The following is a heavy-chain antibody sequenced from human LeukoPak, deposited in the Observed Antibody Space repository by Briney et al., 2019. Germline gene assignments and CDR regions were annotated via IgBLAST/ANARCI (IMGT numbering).Heavy chain of an antibody. CDR1: GFTFSNYA. CDR2: ISGSGGST. J-gene: IGHJ6*02. D-gene: IGHD2-2*01. Sequence: GGSLRLSCAASGFTFSNYAMSWVRQAPGKGLEWVSAISGSGGSTYYADSVKGRFTISRDNSKNTLYLQMNSLRAEDTAVYYCAKSSTSYIYYYYGMDVWGQGTTVTVSS. CDR3: AKSSTSYIYYYYGMDV. V-gene: IGHV3-23*01.